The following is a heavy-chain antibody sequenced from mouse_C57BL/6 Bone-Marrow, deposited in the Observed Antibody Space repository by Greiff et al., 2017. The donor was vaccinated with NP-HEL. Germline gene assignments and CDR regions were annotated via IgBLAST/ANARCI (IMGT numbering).Heavy chain of an antibody. V-gene: IGHV5-4*01. J-gene: IGHJ4*01. Sequence: DVKLVESGGGLVKPGGSLKLSCAASGFTFSSYAMSWVRQTPEKRLEWVATISDGGSYTYYPDNVKGRFTISRDNAKNNLYLQMSHLKSEDTAMYYCARDRDYDYGGYAMDYWGQGTSVTVSS. CDR3: ARDRDYDYGGYAMDY. CDR1: GFTFSSYA. CDR2: ISDGGSYT. D-gene: IGHD2-4*01.